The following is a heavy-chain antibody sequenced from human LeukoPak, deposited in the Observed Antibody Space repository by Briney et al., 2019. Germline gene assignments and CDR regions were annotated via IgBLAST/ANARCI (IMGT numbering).Heavy chain of an antibody. CDR3: ARGGLRNCGGDCYGY. Sequence: GGSLRLSCAASGFTFSSYSMNWVRQAPGKGLEWVSSISSSSDYIYYADSVKGRFTISRDNAKNSLYLQMNSLRAEDTAVYYCARGGLRNCGGDCYGYWGQGTLVTVSS. CDR2: ISSSSDYI. J-gene: IGHJ4*02. V-gene: IGHV3-21*01. D-gene: IGHD2-21*01. CDR1: GFTFSSYS.